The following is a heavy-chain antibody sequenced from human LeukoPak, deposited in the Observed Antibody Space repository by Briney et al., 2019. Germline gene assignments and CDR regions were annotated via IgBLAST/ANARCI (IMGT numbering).Heavy chain of an antibody. Sequence: GGSLRLSCVASDFTFTNSWMSWVRQAPGKGLEWVADIKPDGSDTGYVDSVKGRLTISRDNAKNSLYLQMDSLRVEATAVYYCVRGTRLADRWGQGTLVTVSS. J-gene: IGHJ5*02. CDR3: VRGTRLADR. D-gene: IGHD1-7*01. V-gene: IGHV3-7*01. CDR2: IKPDGSDT. CDR1: DFTFTNSW.